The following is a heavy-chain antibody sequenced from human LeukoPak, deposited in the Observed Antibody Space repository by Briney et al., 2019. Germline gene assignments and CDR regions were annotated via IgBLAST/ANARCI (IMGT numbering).Heavy chain of an antibody. CDR1: GFSFSSYW. CDR2: IKQDGSQT. Sequence: AGGSLRLSCLASGFSFSSYWMNWVRQAQGKWPEWLANIKQDGSQTYYVDSVKGRFTISRDNAKNSLYLQMNSLRAGDTAVYYCATDAVGDRWSDYWGQGTLVTVSS. V-gene: IGHV3-7*01. CDR3: ATDAVGDRWSDY. J-gene: IGHJ4*02. D-gene: IGHD5-24*01.